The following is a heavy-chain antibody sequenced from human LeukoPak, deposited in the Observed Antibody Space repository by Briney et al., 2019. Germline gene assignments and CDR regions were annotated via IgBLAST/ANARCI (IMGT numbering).Heavy chain of an antibody. Sequence: PGGSLRLSCAASGFTFSSYSMNWVRQAPGKGREGVAVISYDGSNKYYTDSVKGRFTISRDNSKNTLYLQMNSLMAEDTAVYYCARSIGVYIVSSYFDYWGQGTLVTVSS. V-gene: IGHV3-30*03. CDR3: ARSIGVYIVSSYFDY. D-gene: IGHD2-15*01. CDR1: GFTFSSYS. J-gene: IGHJ4*02. CDR2: ISYDGSNK.